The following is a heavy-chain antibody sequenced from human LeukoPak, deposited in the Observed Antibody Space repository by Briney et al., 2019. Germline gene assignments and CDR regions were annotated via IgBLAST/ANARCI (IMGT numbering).Heavy chain of an antibody. CDR1: GFTFSNYW. CDR2: IKPDGGEQ. V-gene: IGHV3-7*04. J-gene: IGHJ3*01. Sequence: GGSLRLSCVASGFTFSNYWMNWVRQAPGKGLEWVANIKPDGGEQYYVDSVKGRFTISRDNSKSTLFLQMNSLRAEDTAVYFCTRDSALLGVAFDLWGQGTVVTVSS. D-gene: IGHD2-15*01. CDR3: TRDSALLGVAFDL.